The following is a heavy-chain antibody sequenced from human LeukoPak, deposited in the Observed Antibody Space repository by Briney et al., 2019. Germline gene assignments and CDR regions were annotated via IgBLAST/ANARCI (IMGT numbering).Heavy chain of an antibody. CDR1: GYTFTDYY. V-gene: IGHV1-2*02. D-gene: IGHD2-2*01. J-gene: IGHJ4*02. CDR3: ARDGYTTSCPDY. CDR2: INPKSGGT. Sequence: ASVTVSCKPSGYTFTDYYIHWVRQAPGQGLEWMGWINPKSGGTNSAQKFQGRVTMTSDTSISTVYMELSGLRSDDTAVYYCARDGYTTSCPDYWGQGTLVTVSS.